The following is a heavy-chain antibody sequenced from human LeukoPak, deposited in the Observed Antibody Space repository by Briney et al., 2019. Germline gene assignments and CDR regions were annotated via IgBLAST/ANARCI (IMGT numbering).Heavy chain of an antibody. D-gene: IGHD3-22*01. Sequence: GGSLRLSCAASGFTFNDYSMNWVRQAPGKGLEWVSAISGSGGSTYYADSVKGRFTISRDNSKNTLYLQMNSLRAEDTAVYYCAKDPDYYDSSGYDYWGQGTLVTVSS. CDR1: GFTFNDYS. CDR3: AKDPDYYDSSGYDY. J-gene: IGHJ4*02. CDR2: ISGSGGST. V-gene: IGHV3-23*01.